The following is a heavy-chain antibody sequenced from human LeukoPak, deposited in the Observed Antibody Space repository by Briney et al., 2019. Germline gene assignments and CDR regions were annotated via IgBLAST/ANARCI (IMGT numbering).Heavy chain of an antibody. CDR2: TSGSGGST. V-gene: IGHV3-23*01. CDR3: AKVPRLRFLEWLPKYFDY. CDR1: GFTFSSYA. J-gene: IGHJ4*02. D-gene: IGHD3-3*01. Sequence: PGGSLRLSCAASGFTFSSYAMSWVRQAPGKGLEWVSATSGSGGSTYYADSVKGRFTISRDNSKNTLYLQMNSLRAEDTAVYYCAKVPRLRFLEWLPKYFDYWGQGTLVTVSS.